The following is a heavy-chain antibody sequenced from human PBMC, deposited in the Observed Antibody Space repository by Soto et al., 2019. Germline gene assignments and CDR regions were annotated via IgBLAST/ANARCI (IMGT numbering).Heavy chain of an antibody. V-gene: IGHV4-34*01. Sequence: SETLSLTCAVYGGSFSGYYWSWIRQPPGKGLEWIGEINHSGSTNYNPSLKSRVTISVDTSKNQFSLKLSSVTAADTAVYYCARGLGGYYDSSGYSHPRYGMDVWGQGTTVTVSS. J-gene: IGHJ6*02. CDR3: ARGLGGYYDSSGYSHPRYGMDV. CDR1: GGSFSGYY. CDR2: INHSGST. D-gene: IGHD3-22*01.